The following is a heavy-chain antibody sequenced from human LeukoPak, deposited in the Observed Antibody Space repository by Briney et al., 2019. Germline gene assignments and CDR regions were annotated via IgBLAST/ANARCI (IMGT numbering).Heavy chain of an antibody. J-gene: IGHJ4*02. V-gene: IGHV4-4*07. Sequence: PSETLSLTCTVYGGSISSYYWSWIRQPAGKGLEWIGRIYNSGSTKYNPSLKSRVTMSLDMSKNQFSLKLSSVTAAATAVYCCARDFYSGYDYQLDYWGQGTLVTVSS. CDR2: IYNSGST. CDR1: GGSISSYY. D-gene: IGHD5-12*01. CDR3: ARDFYSGYDYQLDY.